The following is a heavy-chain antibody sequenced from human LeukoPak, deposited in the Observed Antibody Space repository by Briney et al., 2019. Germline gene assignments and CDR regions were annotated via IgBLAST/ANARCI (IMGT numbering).Heavy chain of an antibody. CDR2: IYRSGST. V-gene: IGHV4-38-2*02. CDR1: GYSISSGSY. D-gene: IGHD3-3*01. J-gene: IGHJ4*02. CDR3: ARGQGTIFGEVVY. Sequence: SETLSLTCSVSGYSISSGSYWGWIRQAPGKGLEWIGSIYRSGSTYYNPSLKSQITIAVDMSRNQFSLKLNSVTAADTAMYYCARGQGTIFGEVVYWGQGTLVTVSS.